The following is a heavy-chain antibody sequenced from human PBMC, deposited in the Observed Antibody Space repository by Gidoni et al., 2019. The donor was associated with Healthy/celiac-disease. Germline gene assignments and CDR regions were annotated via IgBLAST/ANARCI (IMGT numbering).Heavy chain of an antibody. CDR2: ISYDGSNK. V-gene: IGHV3-30-3*01. CDR1: GFTFSSYT. CDR3: ARVSFGGWSHPFDY. D-gene: IGHD6-19*01. Sequence: QVQLVESGGGVVQPGRSLRLSCAASGFTFSSYTMHWVRQAPGKGLEWVAVISYDGSNKYYADSVKGRFTISRDNSKNTLYLQMNSLRAEDTAVYYCARVSFGGWSHPFDYWGQGTLVTVSS. J-gene: IGHJ4*02.